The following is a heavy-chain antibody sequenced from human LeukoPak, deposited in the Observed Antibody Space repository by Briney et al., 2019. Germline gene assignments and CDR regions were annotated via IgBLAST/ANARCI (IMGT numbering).Heavy chain of an antibody. CDR1: GGSISSTSYY. J-gene: IGHJ3*02. CDR2: TYFSGST. CDR3: ARHDPIISMIVGERPFEI. V-gene: IGHV4-39*01. Sequence: SETLSLTCTVSGGSISSTSYYWGWFRQPPGKGLEWIGTTYFSGSTYYNPSLKSRVTISADTSKNQFSLKLSSVTAADTAVYYCARHDPIISMIVGERPFEIWGQGTMVTVSS. D-gene: IGHD3-22*01.